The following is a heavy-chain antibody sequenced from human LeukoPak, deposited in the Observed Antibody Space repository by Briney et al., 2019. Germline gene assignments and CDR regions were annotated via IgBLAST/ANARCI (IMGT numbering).Heavy chain of an antibody. V-gene: IGHV3-33*06. Sequence: GGSLRLSCAASGFTFSSYGMHWGRQAPGMGLEWVAVIWYDGSNKYYADSVKGRFTISRDNSKNTLYLQMNSLRAEDTAVYYCAKDFSGVVSDWFDPWGQGTQVTVSS. D-gene: IGHD3-10*01. CDR2: IWYDGSNK. CDR1: GFTFSSYG. J-gene: IGHJ5*02. CDR3: AKDFSGVVSDWFDP.